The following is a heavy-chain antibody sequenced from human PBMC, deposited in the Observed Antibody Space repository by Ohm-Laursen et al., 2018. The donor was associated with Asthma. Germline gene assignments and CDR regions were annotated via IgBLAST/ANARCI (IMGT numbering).Heavy chain of an antibody. Sequence: SLRLSCAASGFAFSTYGMHWVRQAPGKGLEWVAVISYHGSNQFYTNSVKGRFTISRDNSKNTLYLQMNSLRAEDTAVYYCAKDLPRLRLGESWDYWGQGTLVTVSS. V-gene: IGHV3-30*18. D-gene: IGHD3-16*01. CDR2: ISYHGSNQ. CDR3: AKDLPRLRLGESWDY. CDR1: GFAFSTYG. J-gene: IGHJ4*02.